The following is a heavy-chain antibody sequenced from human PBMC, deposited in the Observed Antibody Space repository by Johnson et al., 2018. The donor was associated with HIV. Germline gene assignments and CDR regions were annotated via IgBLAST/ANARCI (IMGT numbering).Heavy chain of an antibody. V-gene: IGHV3-11*04. Sequence: QVQLVESGGGLVQPGGSLRLSCAASGITVNTNYMSWVRRAPGKGLEWISDINTSGTTVHYSDSVKGRFAISRDNAKNSLYLQMNSLRAEDTAVYYCAREGGAAAPDAFDIGGQGTMVTVSS. D-gene: IGHD2-2*01. J-gene: IGHJ3*02. CDR2: INTSGTTV. CDR3: AREGGAAAPDAFDI. CDR1: GITVNTNY.